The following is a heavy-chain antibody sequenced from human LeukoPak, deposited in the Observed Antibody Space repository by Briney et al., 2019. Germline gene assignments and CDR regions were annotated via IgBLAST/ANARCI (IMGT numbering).Heavy chain of an antibody. V-gene: IGHV4-39*07. D-gene: IGHD1-26*01. J-gene: IGHJ4*02. CDR1: DGSINTISDY. CDR2: VYYTGST. CDR3: VRGGTYYLPY. Sequence: PSETLSLTCSVSDGSINTISDYWGWVRQPPGKGLEWIGSVYYTGSTYYNAPFKSRVTISIDTSKNQFSLSLSAVTAADTAIYYCVRGGTYYLPYWGQGILVTVSS.